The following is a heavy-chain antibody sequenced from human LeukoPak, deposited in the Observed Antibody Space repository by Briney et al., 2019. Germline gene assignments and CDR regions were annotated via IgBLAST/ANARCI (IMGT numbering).Heavy chain of an antibody. Sequence: ASVKVSCKASGYTFTSYGISWVRQAPGQGLEWMGWISAYNGNTNYAQKLQGRVTMTTDTSTSTAYMELRSLRSDDTAVYYCARVPNTATVTTYCYYYMDVWGKGTTVTVSS. V-gene: IGHV1-18*01. J-gene: IGHJ6*03. CDR2: ISAYNGNT. CDR1: GYTFTSYG. D-gene: IGHD4-11*01. CDR3: ARVPNTATVTTYCYYYMDV.